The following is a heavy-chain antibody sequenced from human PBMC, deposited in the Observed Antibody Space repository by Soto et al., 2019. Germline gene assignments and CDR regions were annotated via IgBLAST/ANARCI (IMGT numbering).Heavy chain of an antibody. CDR3: AKDQGCSSTSCYALIYYYYGMDV. D-gene: IGHD2-2*01. CDR2: ISYDGSNK. J-gene: IGHJ6*02. V-gene: IGHV3-30*18. Sequence: QVQLVESGGGVVQPGRSLRLSCAASGFTFSSYGMHWVRQAPGKGLEWVAVISYDGSNKYYADSVKGRCTIYRDNSKNTLYLQMNSLRAEDTAVYYCAKDQGCSSTSCYALIYYYYGMDVWGQGTTVTVSS. CDR1: GFTFSSYG.